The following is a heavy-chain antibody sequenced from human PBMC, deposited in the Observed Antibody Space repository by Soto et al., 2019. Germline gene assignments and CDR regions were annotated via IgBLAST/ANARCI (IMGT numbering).Heavy chain of an antibody. CDR2: IYPDDSDT. J-gene: IGHJ5*02. Sequence: PGESLKISCKGSEYSFASHWIGWVRQMPGKGLEWMGIIYPDDSDTRYSPSFQGQVTISADKSISTAYLQWSSLKASDTAMYYCARLVGGRSENWFDPWGQGTLVTVSS. V-gene: IGHV5-51*01. CDR1: EYSFASHW. CDR3: ARLVGGRSENWFDP.